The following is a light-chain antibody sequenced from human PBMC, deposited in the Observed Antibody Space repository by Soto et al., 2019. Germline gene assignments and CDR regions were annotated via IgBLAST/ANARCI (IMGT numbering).Light chain of an antibody. CDR1: QSVSSSS. CDR2: DAS. Sequence: EIVLTQSPGTLSLSPGERATLSCRASQSVSSSSLAWYQQKRGQAPRLLIYDASNRATGIPARFSGSGSGTEFTLTIGSLQSEDFAVYYCQQYNKWPRTFGQGTKVDIK. J-gene: IGKJ1*01. V-gene: IGKV3D-15*01. CDR3: QQYNKWPRT.